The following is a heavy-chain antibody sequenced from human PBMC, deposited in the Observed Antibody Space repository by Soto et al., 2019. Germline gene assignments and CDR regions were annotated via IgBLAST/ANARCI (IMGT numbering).Heavy chain of an antibody. CDR1: GGSISSSNW. D-gene: IGHD6-13*01. J-gene: IGHJ6*02. V-gene: IGHV4-4*02. Sequence: PAETLSLTCAVSGGSISSSNWWSWVRQPPGKGLEWIGEIYHSGSTNYNPSLKSRVTISVGKSKNQFSLKLSSVTAADTAVYYCARFLAAAGHQFYYYYGMDVWGQGTPVTVSS. CDR3: ARFLAAAGHQFYYYYGMDV. CDR2: IYHSGST.